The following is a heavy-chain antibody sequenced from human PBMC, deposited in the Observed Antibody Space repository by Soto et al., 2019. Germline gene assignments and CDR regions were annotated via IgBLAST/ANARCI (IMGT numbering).Heavy chain of an antibody. D-gene: IGHD1-20*01. CDR2: INHSGST. V-gene: IGHV4-34*01. CDR1: GGSFSGCY. CDR3: APPEGVLITGTTSDDY. Sequence: PSETLSLTCAVYGGSFSGCYWSWIRQPPGKGLEWIGEINHSGSTNYNPSLKSRVTISVDTSKNQFPLKLSSVTAADTAVYYCAPPEGVLITGTTSDDYWGQGTLVTVS. J-gene: IGHJ4*02.